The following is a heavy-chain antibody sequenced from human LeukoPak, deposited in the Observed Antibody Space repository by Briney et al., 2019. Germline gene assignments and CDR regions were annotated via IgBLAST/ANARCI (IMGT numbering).Heavy chain of an antibody. J-gene: IGHJ6*03. CDR3: ARVWAAAGFWRSRYYYYMDV. V-gene: IGHV3-7*01. CDR2: IKQDGSEK. D-gene: IGHD6-13*01. Sequence: GGSLRLSSAASGFTFSSYWMCWVRQAPGKGLEWVANIKQDGSEKYYVDSVKGRFTSARDNAKNSLYLQMNSLRAEDTAVYYCARVWAAAGFWRSRYYYYMDVWGKGTTVTISS. CDR1: GFTFSSYW.